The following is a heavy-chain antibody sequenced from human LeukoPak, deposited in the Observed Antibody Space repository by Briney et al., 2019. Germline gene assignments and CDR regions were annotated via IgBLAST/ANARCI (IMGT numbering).Heavy chain of an antibody. J-gene: IGHJ4*02. D-gene: IGHD6-19*01. V-gene: IGHV3-30*18. CDR3: AKGRTIAVAGPEFDY. CDR1: GFTFSSYG. Sequence: GGSLRLSCAASGFTFSSYGMHWVRQAPGKGLEWVAVISYDGSNKYYADSVKGRFTISRDNSKNTLYLQMNSLRAEGTAVYYCAKGRTIAVAGPEFDYWGQGTLVTVSS. CDR2: ISYDGSNK.